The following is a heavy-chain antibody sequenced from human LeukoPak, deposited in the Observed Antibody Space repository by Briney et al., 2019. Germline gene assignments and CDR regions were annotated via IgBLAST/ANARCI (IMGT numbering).Heavy chain of an antibody. CDR3: ARHLAYGGNSARAY. CDR2: VYYSGSS. V-gene: IGHV4-39*01. J-gene: IGHJ4*02. CDR1: GGSISNSYY. D-gene: IGHD4-23*01. Sequence: SETLSLTCTVAGGSISNSYYWGWIRQPPGKGLEWIGSVYYSGSSYYNPSLKSRLTISVDTSKNQFSLHLSSVTAADTAVYYCARHLAYGGNSARAYWGQGTLVTVSS.